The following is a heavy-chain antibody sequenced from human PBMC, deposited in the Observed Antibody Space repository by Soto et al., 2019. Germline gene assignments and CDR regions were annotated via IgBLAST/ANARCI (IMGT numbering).Heavy chain of an antibody. CDR2: IDTSGGNT. J-gene: IGHJ4*02. CDR3: ASDY. Sequence: EVRMLESGGGLVQPGGSLRLSCTVSGFTFGNYAMSWVRQAPGKGLQWVSTIDTSGGNTYYADSVKGRFTISRDNSKKTLFLQLSSLRDDDTAVYYCASDYWGRGTLVSVSS. CDR1: GFTFGNYA. V-gene: IGHV3-23*05.